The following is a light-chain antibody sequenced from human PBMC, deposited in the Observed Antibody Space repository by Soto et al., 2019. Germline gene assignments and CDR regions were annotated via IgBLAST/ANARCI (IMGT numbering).Light chain of an antibody. CDR2: EVS. V-gene: IGLV2-14*01. CDR3: SSYASSSTLDYG. Sequence: QSVLTQPASVSGSPGQSITISCTGTSSDVGGYNYVSWYQQHPGKAPKLMIYEVSNWPSGVSNRFSGSKSGNTASLTISGLQAEDEADYYCSSYASSSTLDYGCGTAPKVTVL. CDR1: SSDVGGYNY. J-gene: IGLJ1*01.